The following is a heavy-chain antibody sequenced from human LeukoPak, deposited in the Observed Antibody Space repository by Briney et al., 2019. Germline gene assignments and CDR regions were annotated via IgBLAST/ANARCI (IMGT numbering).Heavy chain of an antibody. J-gene: IGHJ1*01. CDR3: ARGHDWSGTGYCSGGSCYRDEYFQH. D-gene: IGHD2-15*01. Sequence: ASVKVSCKASGYSFISYGISWVRQAPGQGLKWMGWTSPYNGNTNYAQKVQGRVTMTTDTSTSTAYMELGSLRSDDTAVYYCARGHDWSGTGYCSGGSCYRDEYFQHWGQGTLVTVSS. CDR2: TSPYNGNT. V-gene: IGHV1-18*01. CDR1: GYSFISYG.